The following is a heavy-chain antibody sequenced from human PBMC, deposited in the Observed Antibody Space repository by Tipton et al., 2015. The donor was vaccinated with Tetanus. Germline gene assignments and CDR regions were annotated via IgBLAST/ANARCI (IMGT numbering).Heavy chain of an antibody. J-gene: IGHJ4*02. CDR2: FYYGGSS. V-gene: IGHV4-39*02. CDR3: ARDQARGARGWNYFDY. Sequence: GLVKPSQTLSLTCTVSGGSISGRSSYWGWIRQPPGKGLEWIATFYYGGSSYYNPSLMSRVTISVDTPKNHFSLKLNAMTAADTAVYYCARDQARGARGWNYFDYWGQGTLVTVSS. CDR1: GGSISGRSSY. D-gene: IGHD1-26*01.